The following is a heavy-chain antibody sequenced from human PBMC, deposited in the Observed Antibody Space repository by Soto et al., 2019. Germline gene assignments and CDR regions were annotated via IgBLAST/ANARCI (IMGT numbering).Heavy chain of an antibody. CDR2: IIPLFGTA. Sequence: GASVKVSCKASGGTFSSYAISWVRQAPGQGLEWMGGIIPLFGTANYAQNFQGRVTITADESTSTAYLDLSSLRSEDTAVYYCARPVEMAKISRSYLFYLGQGTLVTVSS. V-gene: IGHV1-69*13. D-gene: IGHD5-12*01. CDR1: GGTFSSYA. J-gene: IGHJ4*02. CDR3: ARPVEMAKISRSYLFY.